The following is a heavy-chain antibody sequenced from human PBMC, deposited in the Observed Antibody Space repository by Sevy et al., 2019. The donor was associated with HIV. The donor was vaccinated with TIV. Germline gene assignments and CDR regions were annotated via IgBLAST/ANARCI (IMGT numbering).Heavy chain of an antibody. CDR1: GCSISSYY. V-gene: IGHV4-59*01. Sequence: SETLSLTCTVSGCSISSYYWNWIRQSPEKGLEWVGYIYYTGSTNYNPSLKSRVTISVDTSKNQFSLKLGSVTAADTAVYFCAGAGMSVDGTYWYLDLWGRGTLVTVSS. CDR2: IYYTGST. J-gene: IGHJ2*01. D-gene: IGHD6-19*01. CDR3: AGAGMSVDGTYWYLDL.